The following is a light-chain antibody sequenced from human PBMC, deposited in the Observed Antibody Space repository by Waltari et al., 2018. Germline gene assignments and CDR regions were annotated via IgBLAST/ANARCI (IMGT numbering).Light chain of an antibody. CDR3: AAWDDSLNGRWV. J-gene: IGLJ3*02. CDR2: RSD. Sequence: QSVLTQPPSASGTPGQGVTIPCSGGASNIGNNVANGLQQVPGKAPKLLSYRSDRRPAGVPDRFSGSKSGTSASLAISGLQSEDEADYYCAAWDDSLNGRWVFGGGTKVTVL. V-gene: IGLV1-44*01. CDR1: ASNIGNNV.